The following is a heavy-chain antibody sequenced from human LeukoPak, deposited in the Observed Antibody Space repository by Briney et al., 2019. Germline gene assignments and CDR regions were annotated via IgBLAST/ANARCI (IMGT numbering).Heavy chain of an antibody. J-gene: IGHJ3*02. CDR2: IYPGDSDT. CDR1: GYSFTSYW. V-gene: IGHV5-51*01. D-gene: IGHD6-6*01. CDR3: ATSAHSSSPSDAFDI. Sequence: GESLKISCKGSGYSFTSYWIGWVRQMPGKGLEWMGIIYPGDSDTRYSPSFQGQVTISAVKSISTAYLQWSSLKASDTAMYYCATSAHSSSPSDAFDIWGQATMVTVSS.